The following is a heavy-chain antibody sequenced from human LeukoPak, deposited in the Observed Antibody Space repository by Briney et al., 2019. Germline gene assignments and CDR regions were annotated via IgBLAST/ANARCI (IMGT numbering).Heavy chain of an antibody. J-gene: IGHJ4*02. CDR2: IIPIFGTA. D-gene: IGHD3-22*01. V-gene: IGHV1-69*13. Sequence: SVKVSCKASGGTFSSYAISWVRQAPGQGLEWMGGIIPIFGTANYAQKFQGRVTITADESTSTAYMELSSLRSEDTAVYYCARANYYDSSGYYSPADYWGQGTLVTVSS. CDR3: ARANYYDSSGYYSPADY. CDR1: GGTFSSYA.